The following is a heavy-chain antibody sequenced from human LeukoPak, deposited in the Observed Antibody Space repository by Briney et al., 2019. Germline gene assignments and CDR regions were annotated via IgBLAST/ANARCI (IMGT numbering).Heavy chain of an antibody. CDR3: ARGDSSGYYYGGYFDY. CDR1: GGSISSYY. J-gene: IGHJ4*02. V-gene: IGHV4-59*01. Sequence: PSETLSLTCIVSGGSISSYYWSWIRQPPGKGLEWIGYIYYSGSTNYNPSLKSRVTISVDTSKNQFSLKLSSVTAADTAVYYCARGDSSGYYYGGYFDYWGQGTLVTVSS. CDR2: IYYSGST. D-gene: IGHD3-22*01.